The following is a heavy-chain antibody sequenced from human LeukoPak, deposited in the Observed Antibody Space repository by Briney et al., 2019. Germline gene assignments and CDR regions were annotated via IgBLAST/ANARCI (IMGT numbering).Heavy chain of an antibody. CDR1: GYTFTGYY. D-gene: IGHD6-13*01. V-gene: IGHV1-2*02. CDR2: INPNSGGT. Sequence: AAVKVSCKASGYTFTGYYMHWVRQAPGQGLEWMGWINPNSGGTNYAQKFQGRVTMTRDTSISTAYMELRSLRSDDTAVYYCARVHIAVAEGYFDYWGQGTLVTVSS. J-gene: IGHJ4*02. CDR3: ARVHIAVAEGYFDY.